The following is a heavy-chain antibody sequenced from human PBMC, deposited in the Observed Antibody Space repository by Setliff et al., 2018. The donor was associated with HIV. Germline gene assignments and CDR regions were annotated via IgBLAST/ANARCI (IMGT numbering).Heavy chain of an antibody. Sequence: PSETLSLTCTVSDGSFSSDYWTWIRQTPGKGLEWIGEINHSGDTNYNPSLKSRVTISVDTSKNQFSLNLNSVTAADTAVYYCARLGAEDFSDYDWVDYWGQGTLVTVSS. D-gene: IGHD5-12*01. CDR1: DGSFSSDY. V-gene: IGHV4-34*01. J-gene: IGHJ4*02. CDR2: INHSGDT. CDR3: ARLGAEDFSDYDWVDY.